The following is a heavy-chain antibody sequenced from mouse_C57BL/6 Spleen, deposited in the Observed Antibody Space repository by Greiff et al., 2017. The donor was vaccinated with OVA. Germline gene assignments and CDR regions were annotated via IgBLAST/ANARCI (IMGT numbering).Heavy chain of an antibody. D-gene: IGHD1-1*02. CDR2: IDPNSGGT. CDR3: ARSGWWYYFDY. J-gene: IGHJ2*01. CDR1: GYTFTSYW. Sequence: QVQLQQPGAELVKPGASVKLSCKASGYTFTSYWMHWVKQRPGRGLEWIGRIDPNSGGTTYNEKFKSKATLTVDKPSSTAYMKLSSLTSEDSAVYYCARSGWWYYFDYWGQGTTLTVSS. V-gene: IGHV1-72*01.